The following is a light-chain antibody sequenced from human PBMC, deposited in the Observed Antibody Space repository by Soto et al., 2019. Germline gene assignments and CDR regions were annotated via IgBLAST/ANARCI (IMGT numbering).Light chain of an antibody. J-gene: IGKJ1*01. V-gene: IGKV3-20*01. CDR1: QSVSTSS. Sequence: EIVLTQSPGTLSLSPGARATLSCRASQSVSTSSLAWYQQKGGQAPRLLIHGASSRATGIPDRFSGSGSGSDFTLTISRLEPEDFAVYYCQQYGSSPRTFGQGTKVEVK. CDR3: QQYGSSPRT. CDR2: GAS.